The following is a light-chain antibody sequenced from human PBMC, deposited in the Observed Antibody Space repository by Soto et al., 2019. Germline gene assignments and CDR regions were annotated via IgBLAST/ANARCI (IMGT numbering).Light chain of an antibody. CDR2: KAS. J-gene: IGKJ1*01. V-gene: IGKV1-5*03. Sequence: DIQMTQSPSNLSASVGDRVTITCRASQSISNWLAWYQQKPGKAPKLLIYKASSLESGDPSRFSGSGSGTEFTLTISSLQPDDFATDYCQQYSSYSRTFGQGTKVEIK. CDR1: QSISNW. CDR3: QQYSSYSRT.